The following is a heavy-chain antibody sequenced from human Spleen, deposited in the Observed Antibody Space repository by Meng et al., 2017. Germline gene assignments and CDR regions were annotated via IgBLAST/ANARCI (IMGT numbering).Heavy chain of an antibody. CDR1: GYTFTGYY. Sequence: ASVKVSCKASGYTFTGYYMHWVRQAPGQGLEWMGRINPNSGGTNYAQKFQGRVTMTRDTSISTAYMELSRLRSDDTAVYYCARDKGTRHYYYYYGMDVWGQGPTVTVSS. J-gene: IGHJ6*02. V-gene: IGHV1-2*06. CDR3: ARDKGTRHYYYYYGMDV. D-gene: IGHD1/OR15-1a*01. CDR2: INPNSGGT.